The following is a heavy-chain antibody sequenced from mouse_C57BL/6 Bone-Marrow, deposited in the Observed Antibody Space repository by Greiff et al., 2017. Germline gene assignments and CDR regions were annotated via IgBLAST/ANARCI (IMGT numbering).Heavy chain of an antibody. V-gene: IGHV5-17*01. CDR2: ISSGSSTI. CDR3: ARDYEDAMDY. D-gene: IGHD2-4*01. Sequence: DVMLVESGGGLVKPGGSLKLSCAASGFTFSDYGMHWVRQAPEKGLEWVAYISSGSSTIYYADTVKGRFTISRDNAKNTLFLQMTSLRSEDTAMYYCARDYEDAMDYWGQGTSVTVSS. CDR1: GFTFSDYG. J-gene: IGHJ4*01.